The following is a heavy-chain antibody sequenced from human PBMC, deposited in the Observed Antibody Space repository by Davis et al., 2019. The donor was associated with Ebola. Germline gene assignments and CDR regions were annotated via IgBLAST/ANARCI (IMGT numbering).Heavy chain of an antibody. CDR1: GGSISSSNW. CDR3: ARGDFGGKQLVY. Sequence: MPSETLSLTCAVSGGSISSSNWWSWVRQPPGKGLEWIGEIYHSGSTNYNPSLESRLIISIDTSKNQFSLQLNSVTAADTAVYFCARGDFGGKQLVYWGQGTLVTVSS. V-gene: IGHV4-4*02. J-gene: IGHJ4*02. D-gene: IGHD6-13*01. CDR2: IYHSGST.